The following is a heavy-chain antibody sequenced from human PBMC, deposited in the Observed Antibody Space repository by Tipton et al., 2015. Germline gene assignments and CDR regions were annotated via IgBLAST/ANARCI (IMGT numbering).Heavy chain of an antibody. J-gene: IGHJ4*02. CDR3: ARGVRRWDLPFFDS. CDR2: IYYSGST. D-gene: IGHD1-26*01. Sequence: TLSLTCTVSGGSLSSSSYYWGWIRQPPGKGLEWIGCIYYSGSTYYNPSLKSRVTISVDTSKNQFSLKLSSVTAADTAVYYCARGVRRWDLPFFDSWGQGTLVTVSS. CDR1: GGSLSSSSYY. V-gene: IGHV4-39*01.